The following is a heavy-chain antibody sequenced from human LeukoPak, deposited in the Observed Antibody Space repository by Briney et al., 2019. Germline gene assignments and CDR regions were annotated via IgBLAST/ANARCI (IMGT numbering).Heavy chain of an antibody. D-gene: IGHD3-22*01. CDR1: GFTVSSNY. V-gene: IGHV3-53*01. CDR2: IYSGGST. Sequence: GGSLRLSCAASGFTVSSNYMSWVRQAPGKGLEWVSVIYSGGSTYYADSVKGRFTISRDNSKNTLYLQMNSLRAEDTAVYYCARRSYYDSSGYYFFDYWGQGTLVTVSS. CDR3: ARRSYYDSSGYYFFDY. J-gene: IGHJ4*02.